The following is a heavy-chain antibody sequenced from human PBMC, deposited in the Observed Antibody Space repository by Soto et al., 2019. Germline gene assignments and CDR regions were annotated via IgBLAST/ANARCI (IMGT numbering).Heavy chain of an antibody. CDR3: AKFGCINGVYYTVLYYYYGMDV. Sequence: PGGSLRLSCAASGFTFSSYAMSWVRQAPGKGLEWVSAISGSGGSTYYADSVKGRFTISRDNSKNTLYLQMNSLRVEDTAVYYCAKFGCINGVYYTVLYYYYGMDVRGPGTTGTVSS. D-gene: IGHD2-8*01. J-gene: IGHJ6*02. CDR1: GFTFSSYA. CDR2: ISGSGGST. V-gene: IGHV3-23*01.